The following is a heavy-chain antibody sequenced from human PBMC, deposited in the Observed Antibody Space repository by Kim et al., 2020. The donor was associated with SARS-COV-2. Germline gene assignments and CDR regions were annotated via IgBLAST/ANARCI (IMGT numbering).Heavy chain of an antibody. J-gene: IGHJ6*03. CDR2: IWFDGSNK. CDR1: GFTFSSYG. D-gene: IGHD6-13*01. Sequence: GGSLRLSCAASGFTFSSYGMHWVRQAPRKGLEWLAFIWFDGSNKNYTDSVKGRFADSRDNSKNTLYLQMNSLRAEDTAVYYCARVAAAGPYYYYYYMDVWGKGTTVTVSS. V-gene: IGHV3-33*01. CDR3: ARVAAAGPYYYYYYMDV.